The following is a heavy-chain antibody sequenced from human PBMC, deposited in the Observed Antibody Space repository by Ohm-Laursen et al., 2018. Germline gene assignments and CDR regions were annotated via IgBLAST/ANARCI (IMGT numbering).Heavy chain of an antibody. CDR2: ISYDGGNK. J-gene: IGHJ4*02. Sequence: SLRLSCAASGFSFSNYGMYWVRQAPGKGLEWVAVISYDGGNKYYADSVKGRFTISRDNSKNTLYLQMNSLRVEDTAVYYCARDFRIDYWGQGTLVTVSS. D-gene: IGHD1-14*01. V-gene: IGHV3-33*05. CDR1: GFSFSNYG. CDR3: ARDFRIDY.